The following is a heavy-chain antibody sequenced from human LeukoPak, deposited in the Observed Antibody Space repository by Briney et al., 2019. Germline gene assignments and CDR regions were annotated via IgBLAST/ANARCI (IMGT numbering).Heavy chain of an antibody. Sequence: PSETLSLTCTVSGGSISSSSYYWGWIRQPPGKGLEWIGSIYYSGSTYYNPSLKSRVTISVDTSKNQFSLKLSSVTAADTAVYYCALHCSGGSCYSYFDYWGQGTLVTVSS. CDR2: IYYSGST. D-gene: IGHD2-15*01. CDR3: ALHCSGGSCYSYFDY. J-gene: IGHJ4*02. CDR1: GGSISSSSYY. V-gene: IGHV4-39*07.